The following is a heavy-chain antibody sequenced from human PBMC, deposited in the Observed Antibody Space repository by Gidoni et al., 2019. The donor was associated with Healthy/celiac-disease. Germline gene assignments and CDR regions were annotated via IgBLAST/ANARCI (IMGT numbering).Heavy chain of an antibody. CDR1: GFTFSSYA. CDR3: AREPSHDSSGYYPQRDYYYGMDV. J-gene: IGHJ6*02. D-gene: IGHD3-22*01. CDR2: ISYDGSNK. Sequence: QVQLVESGGGVVQPGRSLRLSCAASGFTFSSYAMHWVRQAPGKGLEWVAVISYDGSNKYYADSVKGRFTISRDNSKNTLYLQMNSLRAEDTAVYYCAREPSHDSSGYYPQRDYYYGMDVWGQGTTVTVSS. V-gene: IGHV3-30-3*01.